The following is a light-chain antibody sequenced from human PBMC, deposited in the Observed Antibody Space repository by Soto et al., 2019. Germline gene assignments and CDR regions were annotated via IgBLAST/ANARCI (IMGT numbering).Light chain of an antibody. CDR1: QSIGNW. CDR3: LQYNNYPWT. Sequence: DIQMTQSPSTLSASFGDRVTITCRSSQSIGNWLAWYQQKPGKAPKLLIYKGSDLQSGVPSRFSGSGSGAEFTLTISSLQPDDVATYYCLQYNNYPWTFGQGTEVDI. CDR2: KGS. V-gene: IGKV1-5*03. J-gene: IGKJ1*01.